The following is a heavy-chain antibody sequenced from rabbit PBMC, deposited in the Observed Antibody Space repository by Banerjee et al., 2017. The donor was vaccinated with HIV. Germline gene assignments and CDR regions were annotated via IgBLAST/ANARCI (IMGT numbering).Heavy chain of an antibody. CDR2: INTSSGNT. CDR1: GFDFSSSYD. V-gene: IGHV1S45*01. CDR3: ARGDAAAGYADL. Sequence: QEQLVESGGGLVQPEGSLTLTCKASGFDFSSSYDMCWVRQAPGKGLEWIACINTSSGNTVYASWAKGRFTISKTSSTTVTLQMTSLTAADTATYFCARGDAAAGYADLWGQGTLVTVS. J-gene: IGHJ4*01. D-gene: IGHD6-1*01.